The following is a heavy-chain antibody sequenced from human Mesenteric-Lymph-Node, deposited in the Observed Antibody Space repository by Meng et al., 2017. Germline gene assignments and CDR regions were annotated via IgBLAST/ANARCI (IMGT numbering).Heavy chain of an antibody. CDR1: GFTFSDYW. Sequence: GGSLRLSCAASGFTFSDYWMHWVHQAPGKGLVWVSRINSDGSSTSYADCVEGRFTISRDNAKNTLYLQMSSLRAEDTAVFYCARFSTNYGGDSGYAFDIWGQGTMVTVSS. D-gene: IGHD4-23*01. CDR3: ARFSTNYGGDSGYAFDI. V-gene: IGHV3-74*01. J-gene: IGHJ3*02. CDR2: INSDGSST.